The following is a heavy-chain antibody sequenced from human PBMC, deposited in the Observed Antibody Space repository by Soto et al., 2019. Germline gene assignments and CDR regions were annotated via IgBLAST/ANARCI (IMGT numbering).Heavy chain of an antibody. V-gene: IGHV1-69*13. D-gene: IGHD2-2*01. J-gene: IGHJ6*02. CDR3: ISSTTVSYYYGMDV. CDR1: GVTFSSYA. Sequence: GASVKVSCKASGVTFSSYAISWVRQAPRQGLEWMGGIIPIFGTANYAQKFQGRVTITADESTSTAYMELSSMRSEDTAVYYCISSTTVSYYYGMDVWGRGTTVTVSS. CDR2: IIPIFGTA.